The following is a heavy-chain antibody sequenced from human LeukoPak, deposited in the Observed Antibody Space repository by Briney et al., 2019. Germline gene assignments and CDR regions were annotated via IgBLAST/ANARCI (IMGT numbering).Heavy chain of an antibody. D-gene: IGHD4-11*01. V-gene: IGHV3-66*02. CDR1: GFTVSSNY. Sequence: GGSLRLSCAASGFTVSSNYMSWVRQAPGKGLEWVSVIYSGGSTYYADSVRGRFTISSHFSKKTMYLLMNSLRPEDTAVYYCAASLTKDYFHYWGLGTLVSVSS. CDR2: IYSGGST. J-gene: IGHJ4*02. CDR3: AASLTKDYFHY.